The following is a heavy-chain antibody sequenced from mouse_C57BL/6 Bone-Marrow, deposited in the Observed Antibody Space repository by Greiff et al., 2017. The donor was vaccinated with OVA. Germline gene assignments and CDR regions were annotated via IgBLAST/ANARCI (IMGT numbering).Heavy chain of an antibody. J-gene: IGHJ3*01. CDR3: ARHDYPLAY. CDR1: GFTFSSYG. D-gene: IGHD2-4*01. V-gene: IGHV5-6*01. Sequence: EVQLVESGGDLVKPGGSLKLSCAASGFTFSSYGMSWVRQTPDKRLEWVATISSGGSYTYYPDSVKGRFTISRDNAKNTLYLQMSSLKSEDTAMYYCARHDYPLAYWGQGTLVTVSA. CDR2: ISSGGSYT.